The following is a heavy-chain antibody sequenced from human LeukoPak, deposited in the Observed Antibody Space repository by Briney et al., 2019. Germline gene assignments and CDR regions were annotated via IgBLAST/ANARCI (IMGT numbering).Heavy chain of an antibody. CDR2: LTASGETT. Sequence: GGSLRLSCAASGFTFSSYAMSWVRQAPGKGLEWVSALTASGETTYYADSVKGRFTISRDNSKNTLFLQMNSLRAEDTAVYYCAANGESTDWHWNYWGQGTLVTVSS. D-gene: IGHD3-9*01. V-gene: IGHV3-23*01. CDR1: GFTFSSYA. CDR3: AANGESTDWHWNY. J-gene: IGHJ4*02.